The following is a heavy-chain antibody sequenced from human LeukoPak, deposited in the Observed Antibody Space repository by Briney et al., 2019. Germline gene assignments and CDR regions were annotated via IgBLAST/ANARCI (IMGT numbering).Heavy chain of an antibody. CDR2: IYTSGST. J-gene: IGHJ4*02. CDR3: ARTYCSSTNCRTFDY. CDR1: GGSISSGSYY. D-gene: IGHD2-2*01. Sequence: PSPTLSLTCTVSGGSISSGSYYWSWIRQPAGKGLEWIGRIYTSGSTNYNPSLKSRVTISVDTSKNQFSLKLSSVTAADTAVYYCARTYCSSTNCRTFDYWGQGTLVTVSS. V-gene: IGHV4-61*02.